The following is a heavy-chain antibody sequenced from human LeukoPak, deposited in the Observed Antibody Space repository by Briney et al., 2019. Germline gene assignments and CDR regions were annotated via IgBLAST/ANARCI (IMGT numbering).Heavy chain of an antibody. Sequence: SQTLSLTCTVSGGSISSGPYYWSWIRQPPGKGLEWIGEINHSGSTNYNPSLKSRVTISVDTSKNQFSLKLSSVTAADTAVYYCARGVVVIGYQYWGQGTLVTVSS. J-gene: IGHJ4*02. CDR3: ARGVVVIGYQY. CDR1: GGSISSGPYY. V-gene: IGHV4-39*07. D-gene: IGHD3-22*01. CDR2: INHSGST.